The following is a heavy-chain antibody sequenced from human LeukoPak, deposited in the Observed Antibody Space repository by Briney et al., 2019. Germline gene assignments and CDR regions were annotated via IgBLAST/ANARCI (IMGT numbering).Heavy chain of an antibody. J-gene: IGHJ4*02. Sequence: GGSLRLSCAASGFTFSSYSMNWVRQAPGKGLEWVSSISSSSSYIYYADSVKGRFTISRDNAKNSLYLQINSLRAEDTAVYYCAAIAAAGIPVFDYWGQGTLVTVYS. CDR1: GFTFSSYS. V-gene: IGHV3-21*01. CDR3: AAIAAAGIPVFDY. CDR2: ISSSSSYI. D-gene: IGHD6-13*01.